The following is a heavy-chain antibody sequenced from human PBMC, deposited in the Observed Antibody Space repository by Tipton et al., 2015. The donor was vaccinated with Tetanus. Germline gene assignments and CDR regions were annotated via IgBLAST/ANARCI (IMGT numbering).Heavy chain of an antibody. V-gene: IGHV4-39*01. CDR3: SRTAVNWFDP. Sequence: TLSLTCTVSGGSINSGTFYWDWIRQTPGKGLEWIGNIYYNGNTLQNPSLKSRVTMSLDKSKNQFSLKLRSVTAADTAFYYCSRTAVNWFDPWDPGILVTVSS. CDR1: GGSINSGTFY. J-gene: IGHJ5*02. CDR2: IYYNGNT. D-gene: IGHD2-21*02.